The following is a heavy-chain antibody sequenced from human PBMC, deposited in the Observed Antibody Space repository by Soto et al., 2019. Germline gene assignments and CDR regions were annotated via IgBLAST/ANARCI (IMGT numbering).Heavy chain of an antibody. CDR1: GFTFSDYY. J-gene: IGHJ3*02. CDR2: SRNKANSYSI. V-gene: IGHV3-72*01. CDR3: ARYSGSYRRAFDI. Sequence: EVQLVESGGGLVQPGGSLRLSCAVSGFTFSDYYMDWVRQAPGKGLEWVGLSRNKANSYSIEYAAAVKDRFTISRDDSKKSLYLHMNSLKTEDTAVYYCARYSGSYRRAFDIWGQETMVTVSS. D-gene: IGHD1-26*01.